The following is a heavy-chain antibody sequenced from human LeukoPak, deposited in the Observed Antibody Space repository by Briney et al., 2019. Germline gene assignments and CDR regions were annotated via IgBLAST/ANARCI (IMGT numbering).Heavy chain of an antibody. CDR3: AKDRRVRVRGVRYYYYYYMDV. CDR2: ISWDGGST. D-gene: IGHD3-10*01. Sequence: GGSLRLSCAASGFTFSSYAMSWVRQAPGKGLEWVSLISWDGGSTYYADSVKGRFTISRDNSKNSLYLQMNSLRTEDTALYYCAKDRRVRVRGVRYYYYYYMDVWGKGTTVTVSS. CDR1: GFTFSSYA. V-gene: IGHV3-43*01. J-gene: IGHJ6*03.